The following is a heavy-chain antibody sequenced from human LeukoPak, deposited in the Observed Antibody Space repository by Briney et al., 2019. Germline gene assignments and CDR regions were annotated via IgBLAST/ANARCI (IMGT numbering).Heavy chain of an antibody. J-gene: IGHJ4*02. CDR2: ISYDGSNK. D-gene: IGHD5-18*01. CDR1: GFTFTSYA. Sequence: GGSLRLSCAASGFTFTSYAMSWVRQAPGEGLEWVAVISYDGSNKYYADSVKGRFTISRDNSKNTLYLQMNSLRAEDTAVYYCARSWIHDDPFDYWGQGTLVTVSS. V-gene: IGHV3-30-3*01. CDR3: ARSWIHDDPFDY.